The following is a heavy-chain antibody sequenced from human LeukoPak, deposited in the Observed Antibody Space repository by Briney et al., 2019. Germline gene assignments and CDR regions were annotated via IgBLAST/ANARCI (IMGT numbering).Heavy chain of an antibody. D-gene: IGHD5-12*01. Sequence: GGSLGLSCPASGFTFGNYWWGWVRRAPGKGRGGGANIKQDGSEIYYVDSVKGRFTISRDTAKDSLYLQMNSLRAEDTAVYYCARDRGHSGYDLYDYWGQGTLVTVSS. CDR1: GFTFGNYW. J-gene: IGHJ4*02. CDR2: IKQDGSEI. CDR3: ARDRGHSGYDLYDY. V-gene: IGHV3-7*01.